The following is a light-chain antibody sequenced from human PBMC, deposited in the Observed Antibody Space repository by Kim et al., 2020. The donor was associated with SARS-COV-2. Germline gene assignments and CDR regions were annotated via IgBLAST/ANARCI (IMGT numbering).Light chain of an antibody. CDR1: SSDVGGYDY. CDR3: SSYTSSSTLV. CDR2: DVN. V-gene: IGLV2-14*03. J-gene: IGLJ3*02. Sequence: QSALTQPASVSGSPGQSITISCTGTSSDVGGYDYVSWYQQYPGKAPKLMIFDVNKRPSGVSNRFSGSKSGNTASLTISGLQAEDEADYYCSSYTSSSTLVFGGRTQLTVL.